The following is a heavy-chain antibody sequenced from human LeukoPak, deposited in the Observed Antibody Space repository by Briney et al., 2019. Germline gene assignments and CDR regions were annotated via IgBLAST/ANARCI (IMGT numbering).Heavy chain of an antibody. V-gene: IGHV1-69*05. D-gene: IGHD2-21*02. CDR2: IIPIFGTA. Sequence: ASVKVSCKASGGTFSSYAISWVRQAPGQGLEWMGGIIPIFGTANYAQKFQGRVTMTRNTSISTAYMELSSLRSEDTAVYYCARGLYCGGDCQGFDYWGQGTLVTVSS. CDR3: ARGLYCGGDCQGFDY. J-gene: IGHJ4*02. CDR1: GGTFSSYA.